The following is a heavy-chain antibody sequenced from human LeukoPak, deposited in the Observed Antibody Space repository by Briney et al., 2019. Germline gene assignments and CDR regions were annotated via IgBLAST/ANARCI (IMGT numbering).Heavy chain of an antibody. J-gene: IGHJ4*02. D-gene: IGHD2-2*02. CDR1: GGSISSSSYY. Sequence: SETLSLTCTVSGGSISSSSYYWGWIRQPPGKGLEWIGSIYYSGSTYYNPSPKSRVTISVDTSKNQFSLKLSSVTAADTAVYYCARDGHYCSSTSCYKEFDYWGQGTLVTVSS. CDR2: IYYSGST. V-gene: IGHV4-39*02. CDR3: ARDGHYCSSTSCYKEFDY.